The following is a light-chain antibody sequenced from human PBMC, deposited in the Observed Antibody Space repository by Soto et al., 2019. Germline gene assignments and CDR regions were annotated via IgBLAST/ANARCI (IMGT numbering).Light chain of an antibody. CDR3: QDLNSYPFT. Sequence: IQLTQSPSSLSASVGDRVTITCRASHVISNYLAWYQQKPGKAPNLLLYGASTLQTGVPSRFSGSESGTLFTLTISSLQPEDFATDYCQDLNSYPFTFGQGTRLEIK. CDR2: GAS. CDR1: HVISNY. J-gene: IGKJ5*01. V-gene: IGKV1-9*01.